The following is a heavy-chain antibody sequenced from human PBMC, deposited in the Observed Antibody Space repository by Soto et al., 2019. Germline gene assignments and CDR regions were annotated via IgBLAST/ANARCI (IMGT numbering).Heavy chain of an antibody. J-gene: IGHJ4*02. V-gene: IGHV3-23*01. CDR1: GFTFSSYA. D-gene: IGHD6-19*01. CDR2: ISGSGDST. CDR3: ARRGSGSYYDY. Sequence: EVQLLESGGGLVQPGGSLRLSCAASGFTFSSYAMRWVRQAPVKGLEWVSAISGSGDSTYYADSVKGRFTIPRDNSKNQLYLQINTQRAEDTAVYYCARRGSGSYYDYWGQGTLVTVSS.